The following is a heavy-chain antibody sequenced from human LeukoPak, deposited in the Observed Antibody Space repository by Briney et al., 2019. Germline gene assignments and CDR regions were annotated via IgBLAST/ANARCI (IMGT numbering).Heavy chain of an antibody. J-gene: IGHJ4*02. CDR3: ARQGAFNY. CDR2: IYYSGRT. V-gene: IGHV4-39*01. D-gene: IGHD3-16*01. CDR1: GGSISSSSYY. Sequence: SSETLSLTCTVSGGSISSSSYYWGWIRQPPGKGLEWIGSIYYSGRTYYNPSLKSRVTISVDTSKNQFSLKLSSVTAADTAVYYCARQGAFNYWGQGTLVTVSS.